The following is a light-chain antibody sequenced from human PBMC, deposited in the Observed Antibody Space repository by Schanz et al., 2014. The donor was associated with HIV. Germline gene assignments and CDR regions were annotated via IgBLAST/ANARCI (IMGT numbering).Light chain of an antibody. CDR2: DVT. Sequence: QSALTQPPSASGSPGQSVTISCTGTSADVGGYDFVSWYQQHPGKAPKLMIYDVTNRPSGISNRFSGSKSGYTASLTISGLQAEDEADYYCSSYTSSSTPWVFGGGTKLTVL. V-gene: IGLV2-14*03. CDR1: SADVGGYDF. CDR3: SSYTSSSTPWV. J-gene: IGLJ3*02.